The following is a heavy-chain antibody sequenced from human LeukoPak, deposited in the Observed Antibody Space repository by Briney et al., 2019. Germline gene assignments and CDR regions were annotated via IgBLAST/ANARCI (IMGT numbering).Heavy chain of an antibody. Sequence: PGGSLRLSCAASGFSFSSAWMSWVRQAPGKGLEWVGRIKSKTNGGITDYAAPVKGRFTISRDDSKNALYLQMDSLKTEDTAVHYCAREGVGGGAFDIWGQGTMVTVSA. J-gene: IGHJ3*02. D-gene: IGHD3-10*01. V-gene: IGHV3-15*01. CDR2: IKSKTNGGIT. CDR3: AREGVGGGAFDI. CDR1: GFSFSSAW.